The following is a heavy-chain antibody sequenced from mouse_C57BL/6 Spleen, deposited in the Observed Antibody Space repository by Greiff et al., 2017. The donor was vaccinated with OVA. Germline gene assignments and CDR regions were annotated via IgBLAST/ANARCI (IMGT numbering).Heavy chain of an antibody. CDR2: IYPGDGDT. CDR1: GYAFSSSW. Sequence: VQLQQSGPELVKPGASVKISCKASGYAFSSSWMNWVKQRPGKGLEWIGRIYPGDGDTNYNGKFKGKATLTADKSSSTAYMQLSSLTSEDSAVYFCALYGPYAMDYWGQGTSVTVSS. J-gene: IGHJ4*01. V-gene: IGHV1-82*01. CDR3: ALYGPYAMDY. D-gene: IGHD1-1*02.